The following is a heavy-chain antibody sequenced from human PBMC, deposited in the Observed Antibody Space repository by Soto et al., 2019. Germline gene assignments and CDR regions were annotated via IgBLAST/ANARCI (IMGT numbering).Heavy chain of an antibody. J-gene: IGHJ4*02. CDR2: IRSKAYSYAT. Sequence: EVQLVESGGGLVQPGGSLKLSCATSGFTFSGSDIHWVRQASGKGLEWVGRIRSKAYSYATVYAASVKGRFTISRDDSKNMAYLQMNSLRTEDTAVYYCSRQHLGIPVAPAIDYWGQGSLVTVSS. V-gene: IGHV3-73*02. D-gene: IGHD6-19*01. CDR3: SRQHLGIPVAPAIDY. CDR1: GFTFSGSD.